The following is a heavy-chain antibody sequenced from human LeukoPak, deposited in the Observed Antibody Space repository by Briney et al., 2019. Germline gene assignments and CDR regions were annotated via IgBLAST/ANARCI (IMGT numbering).Heavy chain of an antibody. CDR1: GFTFSTYT. V-gene: IGHV3-21*01. D-gene: IGHD2-8*01. CDR2: INSGSDDM. Sequence: GGSLRLSCAASGFTFSTYTMIWVRQAPGKGLEWVSSINSGSDDMYYADSVKGRFAISRDNVKNSLFPQMNSLRAEDTAVYYCARAKYCTNTNCFGLDYWGQGTLVIVSS. CDR3: ARAKYCTNTNCFGLDY. J-gene: IGHJ4*02.